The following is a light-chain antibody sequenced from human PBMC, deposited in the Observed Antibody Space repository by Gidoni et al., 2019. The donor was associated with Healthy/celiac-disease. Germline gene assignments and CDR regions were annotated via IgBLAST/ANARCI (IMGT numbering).Light chain of an antibody. CDR2: GAS. CDR3: QQYNNWPPYT. Sequence: EIVMTQSPATLSVSPGERATLSCRASQSVSSNLAWDQQKPGQAPRLLIYGASTRATGIPARFSGSGSGTEFTLTISSLQSEDFAVYYCQQYNNWPPYTFXXXTKLEIK. V-gene: IGKV3-15*01. J-gene: IGKJ2*01. CDR1: QSVSSN.